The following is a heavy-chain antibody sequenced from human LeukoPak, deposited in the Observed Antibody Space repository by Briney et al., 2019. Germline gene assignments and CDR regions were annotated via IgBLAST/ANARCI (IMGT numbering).Heavy chain of an antibody. V-gene: IGHV4-59*01. CDR1: GGSISSYY. CDR3: ARTEGPTDYGDYFDY. D-gene: IGHD4-17*01. CDR2: IYYSGST. Sequence: PSETLSLTCTVSGGSISSYYCSWIRHPPGTGLEWIGYIYYSGSTNYNPSLKSRVTISVDTSKNQFSLKLSSVTAADTAVYYCARTEGPTDYGDYFDYWGQGTLVTVSS. J-gene: IGHJ4*02.